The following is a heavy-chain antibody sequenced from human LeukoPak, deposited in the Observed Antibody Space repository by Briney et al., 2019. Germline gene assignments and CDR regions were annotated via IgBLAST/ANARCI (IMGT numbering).Heavy chain of an antibody. J-gene: IGHJ4*01. CDR1: GFSFTSFS. D-gene: IGHD3-22*01. V-gene: IGHV3-30*04. Sequence: SGGSLRLSCAASGFSFTSFSIHWVRQTPDKGLEWLAVISFDGTTKYYADSVKGRFTISRDNSKNTVLLQMNSLRFEDTALYFCARRWDSSGPIDYWGQGTLVSVSS. CDR2: ISFDGTTK. CDR3: ARRWDSSGPIDY.